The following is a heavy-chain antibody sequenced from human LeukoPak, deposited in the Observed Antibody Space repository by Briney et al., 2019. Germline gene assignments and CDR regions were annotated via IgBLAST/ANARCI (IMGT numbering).Heavy chain of an antibody. J-gene: IGHJ4*02. CDR1: GYTFTGCY. Sequence: ASVKVSCKASGYTFTGCYMHWVRQAPGQGLEWMGWINPNSGGTNYAQKFQGRVTMTRDTSISTAYMELSRLRSDDTAVYYCARDRLLHYYDSSGYPGAPFDYWGQGTLVTVSS. CDR3: ARDRLLHYYDSSGYPGAPFDY. V-gene: IGHV1-2*02. CDR2: INPNSGGT. D-gene: IGHD3-22*01.